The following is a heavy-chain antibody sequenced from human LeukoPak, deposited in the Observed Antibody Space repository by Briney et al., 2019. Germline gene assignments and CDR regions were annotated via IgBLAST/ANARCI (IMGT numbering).Heavy chain of an antibody. V-gene: IGHV4-38-2*01. J-gene: IGHJ2*01. CDR3: AGQMGATENDWYFDL. Sequence: SETLSLTCAVSGYSISSGYYWGWIRQPPGKGLEWIGSIYHSGSTYYNPSLKSRVTISVDTSKNQFSLKLSSVTAADTAVYYCAGQMGATENDWYFDLWGRGTLVTVSS. CDR2: IYHSGST. CDR1: GYSISSGYY. D-gene: IGHD1-26*01.